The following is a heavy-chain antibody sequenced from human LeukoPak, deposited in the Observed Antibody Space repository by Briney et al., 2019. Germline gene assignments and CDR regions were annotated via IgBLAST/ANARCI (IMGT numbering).Heavy chain of an antibody. J-gene: IGHJ4*02. CDR3: ARRRGDYPVGYYFDY. CDR1: GYTFTSYS. V-gene: IGHV1-3*01. CDR2: INAGNGNT. D-gene: IGHD4-17*01. Sequence: GASVKLSCKASGYTFTSYSIHWVRQAPGQRLEWMGWINAGNGNTKYSQKFQGRVTITADESTSTAYMELSSLRSEDTAVYYCARRRGDYPVGYYFDYWGQGTLVTVSS.